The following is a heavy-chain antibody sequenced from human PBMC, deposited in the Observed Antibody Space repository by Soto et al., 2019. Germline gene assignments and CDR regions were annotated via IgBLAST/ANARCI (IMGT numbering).Heavy chain of an antibody. CDR2: ISGSGGST. CDR3: ANGGSNGWYDAFDI. D-gene: IGHD6-19*01. V-gene: IGHV3-23*01. Sequence: EVQLLESGGGLVQPGGSLRLSCAASGFTFSSYVMNWVRQAPGKGLEWVSTISGSGGSTYYADSVEGRFTFSRDNSKNTLLLLMNRLRAEATAVYYFANGGSNGWYDAFDIWGQGTMVTVS. CDR1: GFTFSSYV. J-gene: IGHJ3*02.